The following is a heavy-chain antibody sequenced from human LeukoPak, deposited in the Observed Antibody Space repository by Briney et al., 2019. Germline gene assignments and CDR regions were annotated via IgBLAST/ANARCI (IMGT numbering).Heavy chain of an antibody. D-gene: IGHD5-24*01. CDR1: GSSFTYYW. J-gene: IGHJ4*02. CDR3: ARQDGDGFYYFDY. CDR2: IYPVNSDT. V-gene: IGHV5-51*01. Sequence: GESLKISCKGSGSSFTYYWIGWVRPLPGKGLAWMGIIYPVNSDTRHSPSFQGQVTISVDKSINTAYLQWSSLKASDTAMYYCARQDGDGFYYFDYWGQGTLVTVSS.